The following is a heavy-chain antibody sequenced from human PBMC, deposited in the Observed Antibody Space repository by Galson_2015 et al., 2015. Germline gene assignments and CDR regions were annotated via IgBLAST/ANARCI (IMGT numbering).Heavy chain of an antibody. Sequence: SLRLSCAASGFTFSSYAMSWVRQAPGKGLEWVSAISGSGGSTYYADSVKGRFTISRDNSENTLYLQMNSLRAEDTAVYYCAKGMDSAAFSYYYYYGMDVWGQGTTVTVSS. D-gene: IGHD5-18*01. CDR1: GFTFSSYA. CDR2: ISGSGGST. CDR3: AKGMDSAAFSYYYYYGMDV. J-gene: IGHJ6*02. V-gene: IGHV3-23*01.